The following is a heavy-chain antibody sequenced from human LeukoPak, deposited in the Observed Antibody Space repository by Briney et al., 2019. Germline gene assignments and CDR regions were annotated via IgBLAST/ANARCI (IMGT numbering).Heavy chain of an antibody. D-gene: IGHD3-10*01. CDR3: AKDTSINRNGSSGC. V-gene: IGHV3-33*06. Sequence: GRSLRLTCAASGCSFSNYGLHGVRQPPARGVEGVAVIWYDGSYKYYYDSVKCRFNITRDNSKNTMYLQMNRLRAQDTAVYYCAKDTSINRNGSSGCWGQGTLVTVSS. J-gene: IGHJ4*02. CDR2: IWYDGSYK. CDR1: GCSFSNYG.